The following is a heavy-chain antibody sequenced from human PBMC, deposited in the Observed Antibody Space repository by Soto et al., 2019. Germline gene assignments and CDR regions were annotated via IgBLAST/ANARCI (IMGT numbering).Heavy chain of an antibody. CDR2: INHSGST. J-gene: IGHJ5*02. CDR3: ARWVGCDHPSWFDP. Sequence: QVQLQQWGAGLLKPSETLSLTCAVYGGSFSGYYWSWIRQPPGKGLEWIGEINHSGSTNYNPSLNSRVTIAVDTSMNQFSLKLSSVTAADTAVYYCARWVGCDHPSWFDPWGQGNLVTVSS. CDR1: GGSFSGYY. V-gene: IGHV4-34*01. D-gene: IGHD2-15*01.